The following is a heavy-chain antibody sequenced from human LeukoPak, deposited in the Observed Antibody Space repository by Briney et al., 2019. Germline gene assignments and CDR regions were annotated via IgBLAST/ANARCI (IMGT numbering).Heavy chain of an antibody. J-gene: IGHJ4*02. V-gene: IGHV4-39*07. CDR3: ARDYYDSSGYYLNDY. D-gene: IGHD3-22*01. CDR1: GGSISSSSYY. CDR2: IYYSGST. Sequence: PSETLSLTCTVSGGSISSSSYYWGWIRQPPGKGLEWIGSIYYSGSTYYNPSLKSRVTISVDTSKNQFSLKLSSVTAADTAVYYCARDYYDSSGYYLNDYWGQGTLVTVSS.